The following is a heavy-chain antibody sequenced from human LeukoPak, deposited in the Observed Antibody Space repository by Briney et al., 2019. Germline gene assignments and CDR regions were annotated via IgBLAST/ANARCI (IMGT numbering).Heavy chain of an antibody. V-gene: IGHV4-39*07. CDR2: INHRGST. CDR3: ARGLSRYYYYHMHV. J-gene: IGHJ6*03. Sequence: SETLSLTCTVSGGSISSSSYYWGWIRQPPGKGLEWIGEINHRGSTNYNPSLKSRVTLSVDTSKNQFSLKLSSVTAADTAVYYCARGLSRYYYYHMHVWGKGTTVTVSS. CDR1: GGSISSSSYY.